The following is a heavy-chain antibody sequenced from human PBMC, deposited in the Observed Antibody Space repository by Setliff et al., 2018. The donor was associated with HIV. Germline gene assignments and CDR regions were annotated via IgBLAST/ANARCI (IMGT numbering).Heavy chain of an antibody. CDR1: GGVSGGDMGVHD. J-gene: IGHJ4*02. Sequence: LSLTCSVSGGVSGGDMGVHDWSWIRQPPGKGLEWIGYIYDNEKTFYNPSLKSRVTITVDTSKNQISLQLTSVTAEDTALYYCARLPQDWGQGTLVTVSS. CDR3: ARLPQD. V-gene: IGHV4-61*08. CDR2: IYDNEKT.